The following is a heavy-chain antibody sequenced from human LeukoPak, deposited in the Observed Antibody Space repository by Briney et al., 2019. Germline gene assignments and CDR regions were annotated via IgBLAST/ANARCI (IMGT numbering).Heavy chain of an antibody. CDR1: GYTFTGYY. Sequence: GGSVKVSCQASGYTFTGYYMHWVRPAPGQGLAWMGWINPNSGGTNYAQKFQGRVTMTRDTSISTAYMELSRQRSDDTAVYYCARDQLRFGELCFDPWGQGTLVTVSS. V-gene: IGHV1-2*02. CDR3: ARDQLRFGELCFDP. D-gene: IGHD3-10*01. CDR2: INPNSGGT. J-gene: IGHJ5*02.